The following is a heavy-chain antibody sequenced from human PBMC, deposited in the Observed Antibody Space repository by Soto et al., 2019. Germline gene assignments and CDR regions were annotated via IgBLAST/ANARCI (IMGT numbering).Heavy chain of an antibody. J-gene: IGHJ5*02. CDR2: ISSSSSYI. CDR1: GFTFSSYS. V-gene: IGHV3-21*01. CDR3: ARGQQQLLNNWFDP. Sequence: GESLKISCAASGFTFSSYSMNWVRQAPGKGLEWVSSISSSSSYIYYADSVKGRFTISRDNAKNSLYLQMNSLRAEDTAVYYCARGQQQLLNNWFDPWGQGTLVTVSS. D-gene: IGHD6-13*01.